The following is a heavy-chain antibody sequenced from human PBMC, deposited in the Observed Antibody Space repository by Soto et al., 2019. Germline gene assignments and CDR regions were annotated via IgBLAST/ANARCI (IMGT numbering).Heavy chain of an antibody. V-gene: IGHV3-30-3*01. Sequence: FILRGYADHWVSMAPGKGLEWVAVIPYDGTTNDYADSVKGRFTVSRRHSMNAAYLQMSCLSAEDRAVYHCTTSYCSVSSCYCAGGGEIWGQGPMVAVSS. J-gene: IGHJ3*02. CDR2: IPYDGTTN. D-gene: IGHD2-15*01. CDR3: TTSYCSVSSCYCAGGGEI. CDR1: FILRGYA.